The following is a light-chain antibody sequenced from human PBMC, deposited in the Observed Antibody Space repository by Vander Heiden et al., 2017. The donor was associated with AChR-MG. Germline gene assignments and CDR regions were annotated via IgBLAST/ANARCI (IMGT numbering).Light chain of an antibody. CDR2: RNN. CDR3: AAWDDSLSGVV. J-gene: IGLJ2*01. V-gene: IGLV1-47*01. CDR1: SSNIGSNY. Sequence: QSVLTQPPSASGTPGQRVTISCSGSSSNIGSNYVYWYQQLPGTAPKLRIDRNNQRPSGVPDRFSGSKSGTSESLAISGLRSEDEADYDGAAWDDSLSGVVFGGGTKLTVL.